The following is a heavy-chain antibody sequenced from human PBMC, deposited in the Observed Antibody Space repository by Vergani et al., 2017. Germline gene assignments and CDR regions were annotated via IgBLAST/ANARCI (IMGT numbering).Heavy chain of an antibody. CDR1: GGSFSGYY. CDR2: INHSGST. J-gene: IGHJ4*02. Sequence: QVQLQQWGAGLLKPSETLSLTCAVYGGSFSGYYWSWIRQPPGKGLEWIGEINHSGSTNYNPSLKSRVTIPVDTSTNQFSLKLSSVTAADTAVYYCARSRFLEWLRGRYYFDYWGQGTLVTVSS. D-gene: IGHD3-3*01. V-gene: IGHV4-34*01. CDR3: ARSRFLEWLRGRYYFDY.